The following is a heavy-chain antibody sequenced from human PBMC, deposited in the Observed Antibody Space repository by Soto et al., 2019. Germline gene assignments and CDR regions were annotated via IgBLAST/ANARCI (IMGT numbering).Heavy chain of an antibody. V-gene: IGHV4-34*09. Sequence: PSETLSLTCAVYGESFIGYFWSWIRQPPGQGLEWISEISHGASTKYNPSLESRVTISVDTSKNQFSLKLSSVTAADTAVYYCARVKDLRFLEWLFSYYYYMDVWGKGTTVTVSS. CDR3: ARVKDLRFLEWLFSYYYYMDV. D-gene: IGHD3-3*01. J-gene: IGHJ6*03. CDR1: GESFIGYF. CDR2: ISHGAST.